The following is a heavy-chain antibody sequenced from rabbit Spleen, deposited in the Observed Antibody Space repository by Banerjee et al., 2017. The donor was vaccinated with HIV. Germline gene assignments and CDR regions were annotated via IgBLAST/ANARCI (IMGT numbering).Heavy chain of an antibody. CDR1: GFSFSSSYY. CDR3: ARGSATMTMVITGYYLNL. D-gene: IGHD2-1*01. J-gene: IGHJ4*01. V-gene: IGHV1S45*01. CDR2: IYAGSSVST. Sequence: QEQLVESGGDLVKSGTSLTLTCTASGFSFSSSYYICWVRQAPGKGLECIACIYAGSSVSTYYANWVKGRFTISKTSSTTVTLQMTSLTVADTATYFCARGSATMTMVITGYYLNLWGPGTLVTVS.